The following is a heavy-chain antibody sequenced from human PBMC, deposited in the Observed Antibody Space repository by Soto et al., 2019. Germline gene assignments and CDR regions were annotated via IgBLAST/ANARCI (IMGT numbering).Heavy chain of an antibody. CDR2: IYYSGST. D-gene: IGHD1-26*01. J-gene: IGHJ4*02. CDR1: GGSISTSNYY. V-gene: IGHV4-39*01. Sequence: SETLSLTCTVSGGSISTSNYYWGWVRQPPGKGLDWIGNIYYSGSTYYNPSLKSRVTISVDTSKNQFSLKLSSVTAADTAVYYCARAYSNSSGSLEWELLRNYFDYWGQGTLVTVSS. CDR3: ARAYSNSSGSLEWELLRNYFDY.